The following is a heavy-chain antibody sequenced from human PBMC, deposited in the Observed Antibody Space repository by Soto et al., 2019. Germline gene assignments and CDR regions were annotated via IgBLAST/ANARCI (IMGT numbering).Heavy chain of an antibody. J-gene: IGHJ3*02. Sequence: ASVKVSCKASGYTFTSYYMHWVRQAPGQGLEWMGIINPSGGSTSYAQKFQGRVTMTRDTSTSTVYMELSSLRSEDTAVYYCASFLAYCGGACSFAVFNIWGKGTMVTV. CDR2: INPSGGST. CDR3: ASFLAYCGGACSFAVFNI. CDR1: GYTFTSYY. D-gene: IGHD2-21*02. V-gene: IGHV1-46*01.